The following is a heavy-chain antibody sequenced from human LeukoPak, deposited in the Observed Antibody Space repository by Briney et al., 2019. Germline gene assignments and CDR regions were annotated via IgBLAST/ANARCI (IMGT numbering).Heavy chain of an antibody. Sequence: GGSLRLSCAASGFTFSSYAMSWVRQAPGKGLEWVSAISGSGGSTYYADSVKGRFTISRDNSKNTLYLQMNSLRAEDTAVYYCAKDPRGRWLVRGWFDPWGQGTLVTVSS. CDR1: GFTFSSYA. CDR3: AKDPRGRWLVRGWFDP. CDR2: ISGSGGST. J-gene: IGHJ5*02. V-gene: IGHV3-23*01. D-gene: IGHD6-19*01.